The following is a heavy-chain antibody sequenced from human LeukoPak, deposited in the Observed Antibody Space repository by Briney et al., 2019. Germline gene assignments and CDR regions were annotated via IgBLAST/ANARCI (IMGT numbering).Heavy chain of an antibody. Sequence: SETPSLTCTVSGVLIFSSYWNWVRQPPGKGLEWIGYVHYSGSTNYNPSLKSRVTISVDTSKSQFSLKLSSATAADTAVYYCATGRSIRYFDYWGQGTLLTVSS. CDR3: ATGRSIRYFDY. D-gene: IGHD3-9*01. CDR2: VHYSGST. V-gene: IGHV4-59*08. CDR1: GVLIFSSY. J-gene: IGHJ4*02.